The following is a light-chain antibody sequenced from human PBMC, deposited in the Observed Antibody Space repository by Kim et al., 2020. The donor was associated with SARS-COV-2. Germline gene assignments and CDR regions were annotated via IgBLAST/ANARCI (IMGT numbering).Light chain of an antibody. V-gene: IGKV1-39*01. J-gene: IGKJ2*01. CDR1: QTIITY. CDR2: GAS. CDR3: QRSYDTPQYT. Sequence: DIQMTQSPSSLSASVGDRVTITCRASQTIITYLNWYQQKPGKAPKLLIYGASSLQSGVPSRFSGSGSGTDFTLTISSLQPEDFATYYCQRSYDTPQYTFGQGTKLEI.